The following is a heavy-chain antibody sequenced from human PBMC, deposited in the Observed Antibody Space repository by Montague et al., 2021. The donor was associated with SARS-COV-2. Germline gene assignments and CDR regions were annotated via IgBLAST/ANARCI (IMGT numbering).Heavy chain of an antibody. D-gene: IGHD2-21*01. CDR1: GFTFSTYE. V-gene: IGHV3-48*03. CDR3: ARAPGPFREADL. CDR2: ISSSGRTM. J-gene: IGHJ4*02. Sequence: RLSWSGSGFTFSTYEMNWVRQAPGKGLEWISYISSSGRTMTYADSVKGRFTISRDNAKNSLYLQMNSLRVEGAALYYCARAPGPFREADLWGQGTLVTVSS.